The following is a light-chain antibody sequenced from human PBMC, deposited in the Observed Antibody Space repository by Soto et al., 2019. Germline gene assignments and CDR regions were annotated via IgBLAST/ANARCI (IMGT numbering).Light chain of an antibody. CDR3: QQYNNWPPYT. CDR2: GAS. CDR1: QSVSSN. Sequence: EIVMTQSPATLSVSPGERATLSCRASQSVSSNLAWYQQKPGQAPRLLIYGASTGATGIPARFSGSGSGTEFTLTISSPQSEDFAVYYCQQYNNWPPYTFGQGTKVDIK. V-gene: IGKV3-15*01. J-gene: IGKJ2*01.